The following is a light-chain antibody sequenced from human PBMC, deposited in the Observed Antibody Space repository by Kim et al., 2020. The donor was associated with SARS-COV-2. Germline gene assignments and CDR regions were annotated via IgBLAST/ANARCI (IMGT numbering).Light chain of an antibody. J-gene: IGKJ5*01. CDR2: DAS. V-gene: IGKV1-39*01. CDR3: QQSYSTLIT. CDR1: QTISTY. Sequence: DIQMTQSPSSLSASVGDRVTITCRASQTISTYLNWYQQKPGKAPTLLIYDASSLQSGVPSRFSGSGSGTDFTLTISSLQPEDFATYYCQQSYSTLITFGQGTRLEIK.